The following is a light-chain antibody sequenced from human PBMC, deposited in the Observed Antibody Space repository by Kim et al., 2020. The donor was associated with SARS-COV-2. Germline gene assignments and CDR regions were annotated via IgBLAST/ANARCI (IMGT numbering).Light chain of an antibody. J-gene: IGLJ2*01. CDR2: DNN. CDR3: GTWDSSLSAVV. CDR1: SSNIGNNC. Sequence: QSALTQPPSVSAAPGQKVTISCSGGSSNIGNNCVSWYQQFPGTAPKLLIYDNNQRPSGIPDRFSGSKSGTSATLGITGLQTGDEADYYCGTWDSSLSAVVFGGGTKVTVL. V-gene: IGLV1-51*01.